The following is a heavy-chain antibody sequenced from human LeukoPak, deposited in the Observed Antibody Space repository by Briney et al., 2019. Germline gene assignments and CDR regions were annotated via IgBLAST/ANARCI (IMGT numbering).Heavy chain of an antibody. CDR1: GGSFSGYY. V-gene: IGHV4-34*01. CDR3: ARLTKNDSGSFRFGKKKRGYMDV. CDR2: INHSGST. J-gene: IGHJ6*03. Sequence: QPSETLSLTCAVYGGSFSGYYWSWIRQPPGKGLEWIGEINHSGSTNYNPSLKSRVTISVDTSKNQFSLKLSSVTAADTAVYYCARLTKNDSGSFRFGKKKRGYMDVWGKGTTVTISS. D-gene: IGHD3-10*01.